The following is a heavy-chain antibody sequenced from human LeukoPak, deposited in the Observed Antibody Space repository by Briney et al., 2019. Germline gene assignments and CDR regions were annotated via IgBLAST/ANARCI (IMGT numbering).Heavy chain of an antibody. CDR3: AKGIAVADLFDY. CDR1: GFTFSSYA. J-gene: IGHJ4*02. D-gene: IGHD6-19*01. CDR2: ISGSGGST. V-gene: IGHV3-23*01. Sequence: GGSLRLSCAAAGFTFSSYAMSWVRQAPGKGLEWVSAISGSGGSTYYADSVKGRFTISRDNSKNTLYLQMNSLRAEDTAVYYCAKGIAVADLFDYWGQGTLVTVSS.